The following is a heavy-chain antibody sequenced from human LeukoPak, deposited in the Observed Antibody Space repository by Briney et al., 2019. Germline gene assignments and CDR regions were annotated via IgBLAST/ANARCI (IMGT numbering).Heavy chain of an antibody. CDR2: IIPIFGTA. D-gene: IGHD3-16*01. V-gene: IGHV1-69*13. Sequence: SVKVSCKASGGTSSSYAISWVRQAPGQGLEWMGGIIPIFGTANYAQKFQGRVTITADESTSTAYMEPSSLRSEDTAVYYCARVAYVPSTDYWFDPWGQGTLVTVSS. J-gene: IGHJ5*02. CDR3: ARVAYVPSTDYWFDP. CDR1: GGTSSSYA.